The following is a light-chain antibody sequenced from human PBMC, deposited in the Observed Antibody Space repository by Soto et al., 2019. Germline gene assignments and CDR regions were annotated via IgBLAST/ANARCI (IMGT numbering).Light chain of an antibody. CDR3: HQYDTSPLT. Sequence: EIVLTQSPGTLSLSPGERATLSCRASQSVSSSYLAWYQQKPGQAPRLLIYGASSWATGIPDRFSGSGSGTDFTLTISRLEPEDFAVYYCHQYDTSPLTFGGGTKVEI. CDR2: GAS. J-gene: IGKJ4*01. V-gene: IGKV3-20*01. CDR1: QSVSSSY.